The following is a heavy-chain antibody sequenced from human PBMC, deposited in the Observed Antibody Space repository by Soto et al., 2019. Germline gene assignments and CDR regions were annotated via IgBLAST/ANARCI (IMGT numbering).Heavy chain of an antibody. CDR2: ISGSGSTI. D-gene: IGHD4-17*01. V-gene: IGHV3-23*01. Sequence: PGGSLRLSCAASGFTFSSYAVSWVRQAPGKGPEWISSISGSGSTIYYADSVKGRFTISRDNSKNTLYLQMNSLRAEDTAVYYCAKDRPVPPDNWFDPWGQGTLVTVSS. CDR1: GFTFSSYA. J-gene: IGHJ5*02. CDR3: AKDRPVPPDNWFDP.